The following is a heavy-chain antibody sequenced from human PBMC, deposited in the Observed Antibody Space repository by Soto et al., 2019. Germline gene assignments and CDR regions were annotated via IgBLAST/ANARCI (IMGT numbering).Heavy chain of an antibody. CDR1: GGSTRNYF. Sequence: QVQLQESGPGLVKPAETLSLTCTVSGGSTRNYFWIWIRQPPGKGLEWIGCISYSGTTNYNSSLTSRVTISLDTSKNQFSLRLRSVTAADTAMYYCARYVNPYDTAVWFDPWGQGTLVTVSS. CDR3: ARYVNPYDTAVWFDP. CDR2: ISYSGTT. V-gene: IGHV4-59*01. D-gene: IGHD3-9*01. J-gene: IGHJ5*02.